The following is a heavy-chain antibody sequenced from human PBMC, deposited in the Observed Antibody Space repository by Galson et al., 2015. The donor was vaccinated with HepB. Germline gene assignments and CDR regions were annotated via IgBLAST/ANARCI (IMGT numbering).Heavy chain of an antibody. CDR1: GFTFDDYT. CDR2: ISWDGGST. Sequence: SLRLSCAASGFTFDDYTMHWVRQAPGKGLEWVSLISWDGGSTYYADSVKGRFTISRDNSKNSLYLQMNSLRTEDTALYYCAKELGYYDFWSGYSDAFDIWGQGTMVTVSS. J-gene: IGHJ3*02. CDR3: AKELGYYDFWSGYSDAFDI. D-gene: IGHD3-3*01. V-gene: IGHV3-43*01.